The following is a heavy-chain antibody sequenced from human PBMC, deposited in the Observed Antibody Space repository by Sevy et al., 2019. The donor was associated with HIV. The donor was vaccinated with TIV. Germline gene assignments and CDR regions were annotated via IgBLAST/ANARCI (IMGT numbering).Heavy chain of an antibody. D-gene: IGHD6-19*01. CDR1: GYTFTGYY. J-gene: IGHJ4*02. CDR2: INPNSGGT. Sequence: ASVKVSCKASGYTFTGYYMYWVRQAPGQELEWMGWINPNSGGTNYAQKFQDRVTMTSDTSISTAYMELSRLRSDDTAGYYCARAIYSSGCPDYWGQGTLVNVSS. CDR3: ARAIYSSGCPDY. V-gene: IGHV1-2*02.